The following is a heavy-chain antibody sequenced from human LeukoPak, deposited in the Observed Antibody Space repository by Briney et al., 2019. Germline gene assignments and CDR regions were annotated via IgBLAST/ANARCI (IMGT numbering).Heavy chain of an antibody. CDR1: GGSISSGSYY. Sequence: PSETLSLTCTVSGGSISSGSYYWSWIRQPAGKGLEWIGRIYTSGSTNYNPSLKSRVTISVDTSKNQFSLKLSSVTAADTAVYYCARDALREFDYWGQGTLVTVSS. D-gene: IGHD1-26*01. J-gene: IGHJ4*02. V-gene: IGHV4-61*02. CDR2: IYTSGST. CDR3: ARDALREFDY.